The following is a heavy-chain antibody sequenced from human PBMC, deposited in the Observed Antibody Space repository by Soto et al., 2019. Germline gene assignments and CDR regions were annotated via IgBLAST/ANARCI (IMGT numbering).Heavy chain of an antibody. J-gene: IGHJ4*02. Sequence: SVKVSCKASGGTFSSYASSWVRQAPGQGLEWMGGIIPIFGTANYAQKFQGRVTITADESTSTAYMELSSLRSEDTAVYYCARVGIAPRTFDYWGQGTLVTVSS. CDR3: ARVGIAPRTFDY. CDR1: GGTFSSYA. V-gene: IGHV1-69*13. D-gene: IGHD6-13*01. CDR2: IIPIFGTA.